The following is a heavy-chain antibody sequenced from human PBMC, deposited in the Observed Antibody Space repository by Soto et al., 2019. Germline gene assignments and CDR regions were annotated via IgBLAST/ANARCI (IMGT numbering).Heavy chain of an antibody. J-gene: IGHJ5*02. CDR2: ISYDGSEK. Sequence: GGSLRLSCAASGFSFSNFAMHWVRQAPGKGLEWGAVISYDGSEKYYADSVKGRLTISRDNSKSTLYVQMNSLGVEDTAVYDCAKDAPWKIRGVISWFDTWGQGTLVTVSP. D-gene: IGHD3-10*01. V-gene: IGHV3-30*18. CDR1: GFSFSNFA. CDR3: AKDAPWKIRGVISWFDT.